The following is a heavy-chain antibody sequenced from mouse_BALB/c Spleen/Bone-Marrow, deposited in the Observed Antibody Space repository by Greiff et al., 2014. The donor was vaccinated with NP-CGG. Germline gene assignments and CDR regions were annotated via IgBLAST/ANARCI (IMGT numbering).Heavy chain of an antibody. CDR2: IDPANGNT. CDR3: AHDAPFAY. V-gene: IGHV14-3*02. J-gene: IGHJ3*01. D-gene: IGHD2-3*01. Sequence: EVQLQQSGAELVKPGASVELFCTTSGFNIKDTYIHWVKQRPEQGLEWIGRIDPANGNTKYDPEFQGKATITADTSSNTAYLHLSSLTSEDTAVYSCAHDAPFAYWGQGTLVTVSA. CDR1: GFNIKDTY.